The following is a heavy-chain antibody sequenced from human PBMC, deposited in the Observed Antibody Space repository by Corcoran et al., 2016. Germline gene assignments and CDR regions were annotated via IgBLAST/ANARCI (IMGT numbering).Heavy chain of an antibody. CDR2: INHSGST. Sequence: QVQLQQWGAGLLKPSETLSLTCAVYGGSFSGYYWSWIRQPPGKGLEWIGEINHSGSTNYNPSLKSRVTISVDTSKNQFSLKLSSVTAADTAVYYCARGRRWLQLRYWYFDLWGRGTLVTVSS. D-gene: IGHD5-12*01. CDR1: GGSFSGYY. CDR3: ARGRRWLQLRYWYFDL. V-gene: IGHV4-34*01. J-gene: IGHJ2*01.